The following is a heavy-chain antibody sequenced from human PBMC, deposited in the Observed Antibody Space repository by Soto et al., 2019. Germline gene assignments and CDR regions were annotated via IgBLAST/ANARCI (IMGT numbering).Heavy chain of an antibody. V-gene: IGHV3-53*01. J-gene: IGHJ3*02. CDR1: GLTVSSNY. D-gene: IGHD5-18*01. Sequence: EVQLAESGGGLIQPGGSLRLSCAASGLTVSSNYMSWVRQAPGKGLEWVAIIYSGGSTYYSDSVKGRFTISRDNSRNTGYFKIKTLRAEEPAVFYWARVFPLDKALFHDAFDIGGRGKMSPSL. CDR3: ARVFPLDKALFHDAFDI. CDR2: IYSGGST.